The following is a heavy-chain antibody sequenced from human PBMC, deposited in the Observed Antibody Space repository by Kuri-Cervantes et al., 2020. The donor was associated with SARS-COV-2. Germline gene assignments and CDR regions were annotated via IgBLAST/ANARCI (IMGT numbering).Heavy chain of an antibody. V-gene: IGHV4-34*01. Sequence: SQTLSLPCAVYGGSFSAYYWSWIRQPPGKGLEWIGEINHSGSTNYNPSLKSRVTISVDTSKHQLSLKLSSVTAADTAVYYCAGSPGGVFDCWGQGTLVTVSS. CDR3: AGSPGGVFDC. D-gene: IGHD3-16*01. J-gene: IGHJ4*02. CDR2: INHSGST. CDR1: GGSFSAYY.